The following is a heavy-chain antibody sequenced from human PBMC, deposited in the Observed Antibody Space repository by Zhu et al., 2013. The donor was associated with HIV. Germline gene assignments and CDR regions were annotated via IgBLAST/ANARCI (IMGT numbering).Heavy chain of an antibody. J-gene: IGHJ4*02. D-gene: IGHD6-19*01. CDR1: GYSISSGYY. Sequence: VQLQESGPGLVKPSETLSLTCAVSGYSISSGYYWGWIRQPPGKGLEWIGSIYHSGSTYYNPSLKSRVIISVDTSKNQFSLKLSSVTAADTAVYYCARVRAVAGDFDYWGQGTLVTVSS. CDR3: ARVRAVAGDFDY. CDR2: IYHSGST. V-gene: IGHV4-38-2*01.